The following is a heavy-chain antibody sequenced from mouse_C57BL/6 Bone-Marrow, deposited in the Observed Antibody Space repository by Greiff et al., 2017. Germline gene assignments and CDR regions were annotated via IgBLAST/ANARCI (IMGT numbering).Heavy chain of an antibody. CDR1: GYTFTSYW. CDR3: AMDAYAGVAY. CDR2: IHPSYSDT. J-gene: IGHJ2*01. V-gene: IGHV1-74*01. Sequence: QVQLQQSGAELVKPGASVKVSCKASGYTFTSYWMHWVKQRPGQGLEWIGRIHPSYSDTNYNQKFKGKATLTVDKSSSTAYLQLSSLTTEDSAVYYCAMDAYAGVAYWSQGTTLTVSS. D-gene: IGHD2-2*01.